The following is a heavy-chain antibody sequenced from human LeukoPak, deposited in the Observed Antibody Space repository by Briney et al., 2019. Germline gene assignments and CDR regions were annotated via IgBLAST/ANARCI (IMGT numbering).Heavy chain of an antibody. CDR1: GYSISSGFY. Sequence: PSETLSLTCTVSGYSISSGFYWGWIRQPPGKGLEWIASMFHSGTTYYNPSLKSRITIPLDTSKNQLSLELTSVTAADTAVYYCARGTGFGEPVDYWGQGTLVTVSS. CDR3: ARGTGFGEPVDY. D-gene: IGHD3-10*01. J-gene: IGHJ4*02. V-gene: IGHV4-38-2*02. CDR2: MFHSGTT.